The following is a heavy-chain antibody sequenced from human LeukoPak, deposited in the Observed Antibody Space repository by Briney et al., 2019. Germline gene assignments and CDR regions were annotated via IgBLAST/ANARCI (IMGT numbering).Heavy chain of an antibody. V-gene: IGHV3-11*04. CDR1: GFTFSDYY. Sequence: GRSLRLSCAASGFTFSDYYMSWIRQAPGKGLEWVSYISSSGSTIYYADSVKGRFTISRDNAKNSLYLQMNSLRAEDTAVYYCARAGELFTEPNAYWGQGTLVTVSS. J-gene: IGHJ4*02. D-gene: IGHD3-10*01. CDR2: ISSSGSTI. CDR3: ARAGELFTEPNAY.